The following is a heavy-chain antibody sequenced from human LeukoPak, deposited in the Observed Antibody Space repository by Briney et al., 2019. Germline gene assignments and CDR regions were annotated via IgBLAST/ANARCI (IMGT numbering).Heavy chain of an antibody. Sequence: PGGSLRLSCAASGFRFSRNWMSWVRQAPGRGLEWVANIKHDGSEKYYVDSVKGRFTISRDNAKNSLYLQMNSLRAEDTAVYYCARDWGFDAFDIRGQGTMVTVSS. D-gene: IGHD7-27*01. CDR1: GFRFSRNW. J-gene: IGHJ3*02. CDR2: IKHDGSEK. CDR3: ARDWGFDAFDI. V-gene: IGHV3-7*01.